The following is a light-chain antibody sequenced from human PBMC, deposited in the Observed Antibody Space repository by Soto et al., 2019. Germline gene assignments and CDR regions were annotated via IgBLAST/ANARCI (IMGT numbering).Light chain of an antibody. J-gene: IGKJ4*01. CDR1: QDISDY. Sequence: DIQLTQSPSFLSSSVRDRFTITCGASQDISDYLAWYQQRPGKAPKLLIYAASTLQSGVPSRFSGSGSGTEFTLTISSLQPEDFATYSCQQLNSYPLTFGGGTKVDIK. V-gene: IGKV1-9*01. CDR3: QQLNSYPLT. CDR2: AAS.